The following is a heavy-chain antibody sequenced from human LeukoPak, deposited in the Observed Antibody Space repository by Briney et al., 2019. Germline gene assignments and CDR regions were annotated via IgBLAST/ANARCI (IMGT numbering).Heavy chain of an antibody. CDR1: GYSISSGYY. Sequence: SETLSLTCTVSGYSISSGYYWGWIRQPPGKGLEWIGSIYHSGSTYYNPSLKSRVTISVDTSKNQFSLKLSSVTAADTAVYYCARAVNSETVDYWGQGTLVTVSS. V-gene: IGHV4-38-2*02. J-gene: IGHJ4*02. CDR2: IYHSGST. D-gene: IGHD3-10*01. CDR3: ARAVNSETVDY.